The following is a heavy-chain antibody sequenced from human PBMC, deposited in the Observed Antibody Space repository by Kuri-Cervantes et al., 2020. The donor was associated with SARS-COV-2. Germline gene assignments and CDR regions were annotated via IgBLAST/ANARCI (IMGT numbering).Heavy chain of an antibody. J-gene: IGHJ4*02. D-gene: IGHD4-17*01. V-gene: IGHV4-34*01. CDR3: AGSPVPRDDFDY. CDR2: ITHSGST. Sequence: ESLKISCAVYGGSFSDFYWSWLRQPPGKGPEWIGRITHSGSTNYNPSLRSRVTISIDTSKSQFSLTLSSVATADTAVYFCAGSPVPRDDFDYWGQGSLVTVSS. CDR1: GGSFSDFY.